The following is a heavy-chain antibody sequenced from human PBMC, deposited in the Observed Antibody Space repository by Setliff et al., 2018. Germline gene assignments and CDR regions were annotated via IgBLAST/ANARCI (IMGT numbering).Heavy chain of an antibody. Sequence: SETLSLTCTVSGDSISSHYWNWIRQPLGKGLEWIGNIYYSGSTNYNPSPKSRVTISVDTSKNQFSLILSSVTAADTAVYYCASERESASRQTYFDSWGQGTLVTVSS. J-gene: IGHJ4*02. V-gene: IGHV4-59*11. CDR1: GDSISSHY. CDR3: ASERESASRQTYFDS. D-gene: IGHD2-15*01. CDR2: IYYSGST.